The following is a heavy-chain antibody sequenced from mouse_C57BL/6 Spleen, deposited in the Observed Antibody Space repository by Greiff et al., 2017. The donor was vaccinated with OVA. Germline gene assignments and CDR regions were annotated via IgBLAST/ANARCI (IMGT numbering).Heavy chain of an antibody. CDR3: ARSGDGYYPYYAMDY. D-gene: IGHD2-3*01. Sequence: QVQLQQPGAELVRPGSSVKLSCKASGYTFTSYWMHWVKQRPIQGLEWIGNIDPSDSETHYNQKFKDKATLTVDKSSSTAYMQLSSLTSEDSAVYYCARSGDGYYPYYAMDYWGQGTSVTVSS. CDR1: GYTFTSYW. V-gene: IGHV1-52*01. CDR2: IDPSDSET. J-gene: IGHJ4*01.